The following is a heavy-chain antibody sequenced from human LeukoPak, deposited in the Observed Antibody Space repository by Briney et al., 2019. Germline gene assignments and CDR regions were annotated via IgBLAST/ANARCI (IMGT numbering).Heavy chain of an antibody. CDR2: INHSGST. CDR3: ARAPSAIPDY. J-gene: IGHJ4*02. V-gene: IGHV4-34*01. Sequence: SETLSLTCAVYGGSFSGYYWSWIRQPPGKGLEWIGEINHSGSTNYNPSLKSRVTISVDTSKNQFSLRLSSVTAADTAVYYCARAPSAIPDYWGQGTLVTVSS. CDR1: GGSFSGYY. D-gene: IGHD2-2*02.